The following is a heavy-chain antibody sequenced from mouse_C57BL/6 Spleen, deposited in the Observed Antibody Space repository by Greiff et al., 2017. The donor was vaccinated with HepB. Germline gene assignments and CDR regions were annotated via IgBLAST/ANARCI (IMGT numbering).Heavy chain of an antibody. CDR1: GYAFTNYL. CDR3: ARRDYDGSYFDY. D-gene: IGHD2-4*01. Sequence: QVQLKQSGAELVRPGTSVKVSCKASGYAFTNYLIEWVKQRPGQGLEWIGVINPGSGGTNYNEKFKGKATLTADKSSSTAYMQLSSLTSEDSAVYFCARRDYDGSYFDYWGQGTTLTVSS. CDR2: INPGSGGT. V-gene: IGHV1-54*01. J-gene: IGHJ2*01.